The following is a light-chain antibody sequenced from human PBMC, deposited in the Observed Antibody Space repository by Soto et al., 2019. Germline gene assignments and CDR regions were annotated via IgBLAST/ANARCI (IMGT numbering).Light chain of an antibody. J-gene: IGKJ5*01. Sequence: EIVLTQSPATLSLSPGERATLSCRASQSIRNYLARYQQKPGQAPRLLIYDASNRATGIPARFSGSGSGTDFTLTISSLEPEDFAVYYCHQRINWPPITFGQGTRLEIK. CDR1: QSIRNY. CDR2: DAS. CDR3: HQRINWPPIT. V-gene: IGKV3-11*01.